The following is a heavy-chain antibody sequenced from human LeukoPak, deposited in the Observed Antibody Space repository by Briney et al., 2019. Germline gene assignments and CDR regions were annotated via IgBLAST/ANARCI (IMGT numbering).Heavy chain of an antibody. J-gene: IGHJ4*02. V-gene: IGHV4-39*07. Sequence: SETLSLTCTVSGGSISSSSYYWGWIRQPPGKGLEWIGSIYYSGSTYYNPSLKSRVTISVDTSKNQFSLKLSSVTAADTAVYYCARGPGEGYSSSWYLWWGQGTLVTVSS. D-gene: IGHD6-13*01. CDR3: ARGPGEGYSSSWYLW. CDR1: GGSISSSSYY. CDR2: IYYSGST.